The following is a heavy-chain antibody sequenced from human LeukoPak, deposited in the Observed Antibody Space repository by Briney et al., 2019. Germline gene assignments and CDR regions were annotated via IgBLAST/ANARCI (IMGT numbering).Heavy chain of an antibody. J-gene: IGHJ4*02. CDR3: AGIKPDFWSGYPDSYFDY. V-gene: IGHV3-7*01. D-gene: IGHD3-3*01. Sequence: GGSLRLSCAAPGFTFSSYWMSWVRQAPGKGLEWVANIKQDGSEKYYVDSVKGRFTISRDNAKNSLYLQMNSLRAEDTAVYYCAGIKPDFWSGYPDSYFDYWGQGTLVTVAS. CDR1: GFTFSSYW. CDR2: IKQDGSEK.